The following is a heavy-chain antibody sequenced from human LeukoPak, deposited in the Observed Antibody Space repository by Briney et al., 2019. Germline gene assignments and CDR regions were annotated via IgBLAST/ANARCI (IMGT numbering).Heavy chain of an antibody. CDR2: ISSSGSTI. Sequence: PGGSLRLSCAASGFTFSSYEMNWVHQAPGKGLEWVSYISSSGSTIYYADSVKGRFTISRDNAKNSLYLQMNSLRAEDTAVYYCARTYLHDYGDYQWFDPWGQGTLVTVSS. CDR1: GFTFSSYE. V-gene: IGHV3-48*03. D-gene: IGHD4-17*01. J-gene: IGHJ5*02. CDR3: ARTYLHDYGDYQWFDP.